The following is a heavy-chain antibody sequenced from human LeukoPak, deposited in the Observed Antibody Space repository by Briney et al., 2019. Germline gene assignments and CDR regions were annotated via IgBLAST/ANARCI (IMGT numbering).Heavy chain of an antibody. J-gene: IGHJ4*02. D-gene: IGHD3-16*01. CDR2: IYYSGST. CDR3: ARDGPGGYFDY. V-gene: IGHV4-61*01. CDR1: GGSISSSSYY. Sequence: SETLSLTCTVSGGSISSSSYYWSWIRQPPGKGLEWIGYIYYSGSTNYNPSLKSRVTISVDTSKNQFSLKLSSVTAADTAVYYCARDGPGGYFDYWGQGTLVTVSS.